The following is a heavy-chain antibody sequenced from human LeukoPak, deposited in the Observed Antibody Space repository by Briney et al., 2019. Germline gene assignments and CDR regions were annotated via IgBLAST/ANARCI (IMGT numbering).Heavy chain of an antibody. CDR2: IIPNSGAT. V-gene: IGHV1-2*06. J-gene: IGHJ6*03. CDR1: GYIFTAYD. Sequence: ASVKVSCKASGYIFTAYDLHWVRQAPGQGLEWMGRIIPNSGATNYAQNFQGRVTLTRDTSISTAYMELSRLRSDDTAVYYCARAEDRTYYYYMDVWGKGTTVTVSS. CDR3: ARAEDRTYYYYMDV. D-gene: IGHD3-22*01.